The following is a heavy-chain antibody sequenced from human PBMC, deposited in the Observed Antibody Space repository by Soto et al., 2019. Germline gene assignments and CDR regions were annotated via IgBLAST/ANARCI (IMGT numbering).Heavy chain of an antibody. V-gene: IGHV1-2*04. CDR1: GYTFTGYY. D-gene: IGHD6-6*01. J-gene: IGHJ3*02. Sequence: GASVKVSCKASGYTFTGYYMHWVRQAPGQGLEWMGWINPNSGGTNYAQKFQGWVTMTRDTSISTAYMDLSRLRSDDTAVYYCARGLAYSSSAALAFDIWGQGTMVTVSS. CDR2: INPNSGGT. CDR3: ARGLAYSSSAALAFDI.